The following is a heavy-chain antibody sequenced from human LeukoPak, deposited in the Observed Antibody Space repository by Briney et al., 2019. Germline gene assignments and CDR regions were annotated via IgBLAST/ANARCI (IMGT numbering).Heavy chain of an antibody. J-gene: IGHJ4*02. V-gene: IGHV3-23*01. CDR2: ISGGGGST. D-gene: IGHD2-21*02. Sequence: PGGSLRLSCAASGITFGTYAMSWVRQAPGKGLECVSVISGGGGSTYYADSVKGRFTISRDNSKKTFYLQMSSLRAEDTAVYYCAKTTSHCGGDCYSFDYWGQGTLVTVSS. CDR3: AKTTSHCGGDCYSFDY. CDR1: GITFGTYA.